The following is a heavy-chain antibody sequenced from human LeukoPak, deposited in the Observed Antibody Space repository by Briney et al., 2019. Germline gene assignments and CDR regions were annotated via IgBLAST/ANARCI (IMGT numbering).Heavy chain of an antibody. CDR2: INHSGST. CDR1: GGSISSSGYY. D-gene: IGHD3-16*02. J-gene: IGHJ3*02. V-gene: IGHV4-39*07. CDR3: ARDYHDAFDI. Sequence: SETLSLTCTVSGGSISSSGYYWSWIRQPPGKGLEWIGEINHSGSTNYNPSLKSRVTISVDTSKNQFSLKLSSVTAADTAVYYRARDYHDAFDIWGQGTMVTVSS.